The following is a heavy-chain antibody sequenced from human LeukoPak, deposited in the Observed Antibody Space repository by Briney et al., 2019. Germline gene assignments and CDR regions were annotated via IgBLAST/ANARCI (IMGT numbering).Heavy chain of an antibody. CDR2: SSVYNGNT. V-gene: IGHV1-18*01. Sequence: ASVKVSCKASGYTFTSYSISWVRQAPGQGPEWMGSSSVYNGNTNYAQKLQGRVTMTTDTSTSTAYMELRSLRSDDTAVYYCARGASSYYDSSDYFDYWGQGTLVTVSS. CDR3: ARGASSYYDSSDYFDY. D-gene: IGHD3-22*01. J-gene: IGHJ4*02. CDR1: GYTFTSYS.